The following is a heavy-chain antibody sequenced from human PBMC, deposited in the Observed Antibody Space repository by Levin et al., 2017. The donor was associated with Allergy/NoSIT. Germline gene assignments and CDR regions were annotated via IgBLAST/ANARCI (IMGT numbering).Heavy chain of an antibody. CDR2: ISSSSSYI. V-gene: IGHV3-21*01. J-gene: IGHJ4*02. Sequence: RAGGSLRLSCAASGFSFSSYSMNWVRQAPGKGLEWVSSISSSSSYIYYADSVKGRFTISRDNAKNSLYLQMNSLRAEDTAVYYCARGFPGSGSSYPYYFDYWGQGTLVTVSS. CDR3: ARGFPGSGSSYPYYFDY. D-gene: IGHD3-10*01. CDR1: GFSFSSYS.